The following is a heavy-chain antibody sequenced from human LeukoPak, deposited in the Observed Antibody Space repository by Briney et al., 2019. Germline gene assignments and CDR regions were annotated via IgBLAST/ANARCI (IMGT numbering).Heavy chain of an antibody. CDR1: GYTFTGYY. Sequence: AASVKVSCKASGYTFTGYYMHWVRQAPGQGLEWMGWINPNSGGTNYAQKLQGRVTMTTDTSTSTAYMELRSLRSDDTAVYYCARESPRGSSGLGYWGQGTLVTVSS. D-gene: IGHD6-19*01. CDR2: INPNSGGT. CDR3: ARESPRGSSGLGY. J-gene: IGHJ4*02. V-gene: IGHV1-2*02.